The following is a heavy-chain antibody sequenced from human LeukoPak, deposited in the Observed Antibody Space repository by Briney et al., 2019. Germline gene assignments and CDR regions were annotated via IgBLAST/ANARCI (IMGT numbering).Heavy chain of an antibody. Sequence: PGRSLRLSCAASGFTFSSYAMHWVRQAPVKGLEWVAVISYDGSNKYYADSVKGRFTISRDNSKNTLYLQMNSLRAEDTAVYYCARDLYGSGDYWGQGTLVTVSS. CDR3: ARDLYGSGDY. CDR1: GFTFSSYA. CDR2: ISYDGSNK. D-gene: IGHD6-19*01. V-gene: IGHV3-30-3*01. J-gene: IGHJ4*02.